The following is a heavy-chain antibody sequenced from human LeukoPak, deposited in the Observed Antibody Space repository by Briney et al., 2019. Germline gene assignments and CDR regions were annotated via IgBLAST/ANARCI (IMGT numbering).Heavy chain of an antibody. CDR1: GFTFSSYG. D-gene: IGHD6-19*01. CDR3: AKDRGSGVLYYYGMDV. Sequence: GGSLRLSCAASGFTFSSYGMHWVRQAPGKGLEWVAVISYDGSNKYYADSVKGRFTISRDNSKNTLYLQMNSLRAEDTAVYYCAKDRGSGVLYYYGMDVWGQGTTVTVSS. V-gene: IGHV3-30*18. J-gene: IGHJ6*02. CDR2: ISYDGSNK.